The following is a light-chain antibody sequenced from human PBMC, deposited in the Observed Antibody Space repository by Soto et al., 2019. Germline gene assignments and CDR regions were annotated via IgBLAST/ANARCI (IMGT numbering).Light chain of an antibody. CDR3: QQSYSTLPIT. Sequence: DIQMTQSPSSLSSSVGDRVTITCRASQSISSFLNWYQQKPGKAPKLLIYAASSLQSGVPSRFSGSGSGTDCTLTISSLQPEDFATYYCQQSYSTLPITFGQGTRLEIK. V-gene: IGKV1-39*01. CDR1: QSISSF. J-gene: IGKJ5*01. CDR2: AAS.